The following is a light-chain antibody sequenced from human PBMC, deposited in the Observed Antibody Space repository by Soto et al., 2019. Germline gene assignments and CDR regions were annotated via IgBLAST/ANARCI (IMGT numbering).Light chain of an antibody. CDR3: SSYTSSTASRV. CDR1: SSDVGGYNY. CDR2: DVS. Sequence: QSALTQPASVSGSPGQSITISCTGTSSDVGGYNYVSWYQQHPGKAPKLMIYDVSNRPSGVSNRFSGSKSGNTASLTISGLQATDEAYYYCSSYTSSTASRVFGTGTKVXVL. J-gene: IGLJ1*01. V-gene: IGLV2-14*01.